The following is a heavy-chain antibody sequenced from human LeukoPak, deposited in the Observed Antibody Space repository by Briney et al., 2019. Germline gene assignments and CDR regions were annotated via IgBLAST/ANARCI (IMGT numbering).Heavy chain of an antibody. CDR3: ARGLAGAYRIMDV. CDR1: GFTFSSYE. D-gene: IGHD6-19*01. V-gene: IGHV3-48*03. CDR2: ISSSGSTI. J-gene: IGHJ6*02. Sequence: GGSLRLSCAASGFTFSSYEMNWVRQAPGKGLEWVSYISSSGSTIYYADSVKGRFTVSRDNAKNTLYLQMNSLRGEDAAVYYCARGLAGAYRIMDVWGQGTTVTV.